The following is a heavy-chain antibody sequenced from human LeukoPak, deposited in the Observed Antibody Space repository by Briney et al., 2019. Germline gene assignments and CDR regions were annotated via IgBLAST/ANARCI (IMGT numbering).Heavy chain of an antibody. CDR1: GGSVSSGDYY. Sequence: SQTLSLTCTVSGGSVSSGDYYWSWIRQHPGKGLDWIGYIYSSGTTYYNPSLKSRLTISVDTPKNQFSLKLSSVTAADTAVYYCARAAQNWNNAPYFDFWGQETLVTVSS. D-gene: IGHD1/OR15-1a*01. J-gene: IGHJ4*02. V-gene: IGHV4-31*03. CDR2: IYSSGTT. CDR3: ARAAQNWNNAPYFDF.